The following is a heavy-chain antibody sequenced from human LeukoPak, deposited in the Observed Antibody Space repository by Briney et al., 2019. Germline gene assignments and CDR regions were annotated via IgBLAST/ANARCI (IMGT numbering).Heavy chain of an antibody. Sequence: SETLSLTCTVSGGSISTYYWSWIRQPPGKGLEWIGYIYYSGSTNYTPSLKSRVTISVDTSKNQFSLNLSSVTAADTAVYCHARGRSRDGYNYDYWGQGTLVTVSS. CDR3: ARGRSRDGYNYDY. CDR2: IYYSGST. J-gene: IGHJ4*02. D-gene: IGHD5-24*01. CDR1: GGSISTYY. V-gene: IGHV4-59*01.